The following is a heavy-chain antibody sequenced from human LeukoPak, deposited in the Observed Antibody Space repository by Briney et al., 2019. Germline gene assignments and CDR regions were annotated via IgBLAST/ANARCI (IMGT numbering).Heavy chain of an antibody. CDR2: INTDGNIT. CDR3: VRDRSSGYYPY. CDR1: GFTFSSSA. Sequence: GGSLRLSCAASGFTFSSSAMSWVRQAPGKGLVWVSCINTDGNITSYADSVKGRFTISRDNAKNTLYLEMNSLRAEDTAVYYCVRDRSSGYYPYWGQGTLVTVSS. V-gene: IGHV3-74*01. D-gene: IGHD3-22*01. J-gene: IGHJ4*02.